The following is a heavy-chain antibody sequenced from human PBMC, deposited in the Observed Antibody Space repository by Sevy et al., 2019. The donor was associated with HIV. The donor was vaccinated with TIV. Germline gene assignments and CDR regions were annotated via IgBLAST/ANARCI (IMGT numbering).Heavy chain of an antibody. Sequence: GGSLRLSCAASGFTFSTYSMTWVRQAPGKGLEWVSGISGSGTSTYFADFVEGRFTISRDNSKNTFYLQMNSLTVEDTAIYYCVREEGLNWFDSWGQGTLVTVSS. J-gene: IGHJ5*01. CDR2: ISGSGTST. CDR1: GFTFSTYS. V-gene: IGHV3-23*01. CDR3: VREEGLNWFDS.